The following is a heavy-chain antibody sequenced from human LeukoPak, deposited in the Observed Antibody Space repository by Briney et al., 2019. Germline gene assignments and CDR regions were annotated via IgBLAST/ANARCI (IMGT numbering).Heavy chain of an antibody. J-gene: IGHJ4*02. V-gene: IGHV3-7*03. CDR2: TKPDGTTK. Sequence: QSGGSLRLSCAASGFPFSSYSMTWVRQAPGRGLEWVANTKPDGTTKFYVDSVKGRFTISRDNALNSLYLQMNSLRAEDTAIYYCARSIPYGTTWYGRSDYWGQGTLVTVSS. D-gene: IGHD6-13*01. CDR3: ARSIPYGTTWYGRSDY. CDR1: GFPFSSYS.